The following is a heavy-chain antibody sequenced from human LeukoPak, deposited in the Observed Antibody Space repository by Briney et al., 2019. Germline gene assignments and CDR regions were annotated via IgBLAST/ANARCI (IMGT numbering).Heavy chain of an antibody. CDR1: GFTVSSNY. D-gene: IGHD4-23*01. Sequence: PGGSLRLSCAASGFTVSSNYMSWVRQAPGKGLEWVSVIYSGGSTYYADSVKGRFTISRDNSKNTLYLQMNSLRAEDTAVYYCARTHDYGGNALDYWGQGTLVTVSS. J-gene: IGHJ4*02. CDR3: ARTHDYGGNALDY. V-gene: IGHV3-53*01. CDR2: IYSGGST.